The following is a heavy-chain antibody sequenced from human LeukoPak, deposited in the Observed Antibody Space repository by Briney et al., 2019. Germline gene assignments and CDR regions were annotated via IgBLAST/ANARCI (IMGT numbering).Heavy chain of an antibody. D-gene: IGHD4-17*01. V-gene: IGHV4-31*03. J-gene: IGHJ5*02. Sequence: PSQTLSLTCTVSGGSISSGGYYWSWIRQHLGKGLEWIGYIYYSGSTYYNPSLKSRVTISVDTSKNQFSLKLSSVTAADTAVYYCARGPHYGDGNWFDPWGQGTLVTVSS. CDR2: IYYSGST. CDR1: GGSISSGGYY. CDR3: ARGPHYGDGNWFDP.